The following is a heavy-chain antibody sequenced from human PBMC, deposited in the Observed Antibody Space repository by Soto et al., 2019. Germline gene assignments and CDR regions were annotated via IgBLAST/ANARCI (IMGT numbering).Heavy chain of an antibody. V-gene: IGHV3-30-3*01. Sequence: QSGGSLRLSCAASGFTFSSYAMHWVRRAPGKGLEWVAVISYDGSNKYYADSVKGRFTISRDNSKNTLYLQMNSLRAEDTAVYYCARDMVPSYYGSGSYMRAGDYWGQGTLVTVSS. CDR3: ARDMVPSYYGSGSYMRAGDY. CDR2: ISYDGSNK. J-gene: IGHJ4*02. CDR1: GFTFSSYA. D-gene: IGHD3-10*01.